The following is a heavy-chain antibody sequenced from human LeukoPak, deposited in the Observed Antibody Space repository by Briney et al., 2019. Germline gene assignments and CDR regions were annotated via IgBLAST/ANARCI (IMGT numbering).Heavy chain of an antibody. J-gene: IGHJ4*02. D-gene: IGHD1-26*01. CDR2: INHSGST. Sequence: SETLSLTCAVYGGSFSGYYWSWIRQPPGKGLEWIGEINHSGSTNYNPSLKSRVTISVDTSKNQFSLKLSSVTAADTAVYYCARRKVGATHWGQGTLVTVSS. CDR3: ARRKVGATH. V-gene: IGHV4-34*01. CDR1: GGSFSGYY.